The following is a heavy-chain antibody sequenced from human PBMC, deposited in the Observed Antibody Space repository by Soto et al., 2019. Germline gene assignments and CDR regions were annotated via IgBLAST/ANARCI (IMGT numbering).Heavy chain of an antibody. CDR1: GGSFSGYQ. CDR3: ARGLILWFGELSRRGGYYYYMDV. CDR2: INDSGNI. V-gene: IGHV4-34*01. J-gene: IGHJ6*03. Sequence: QVQLQQWGAGLLKPSETLSLTCAVYGGSFSGYQWSWIRQTPGKGLEWIGEINDSGNIHYNPSLKSPVTIFLDTPKKQISLKLSSVTAADSAVYYCARGLILWFGELSRRGGYYYYMDVWGKGTTVTVSS. D-gene: IGHD3-10*01.